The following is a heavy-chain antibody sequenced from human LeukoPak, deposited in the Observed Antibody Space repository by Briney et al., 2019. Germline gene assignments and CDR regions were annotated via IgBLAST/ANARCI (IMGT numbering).Heavy chain of an antibody. J-gene: IGHJ4*02. Sequence: SETLSLTCTVSGGSISSSSFYWGWIRQPPGKGLEWIGSIYYSGSTYYNPSLKSRVTISVDTSKNQFSLKLSSVTAADTAVYYCVAYMGVTGTFWYWGQGTLVTVSS. CDR3: VAYMGVTGTFWY. D-gene: IGHD2-21*02. CDR2: IYYSGST. CDR1: GGSISSSSFY. V-gene: IGHV4-39*01.